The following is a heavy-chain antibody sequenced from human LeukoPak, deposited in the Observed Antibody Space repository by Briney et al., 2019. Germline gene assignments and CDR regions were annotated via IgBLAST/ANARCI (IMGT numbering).Heavy chain of an antibody. D-gene: IGHD3-22*01. CDR2: IYYSGST. CDR1: GGSISSYY. Sequence: TSETLSLTCTVSGGSISSYYWSWIRQPPGKGPEWIGYIYYSGSTNYNPSLKSRVTISVDTSKNQFSLKLSSVTAADTAVYYCARAAWYYDSSGYYFSGPVDYWGQGTLVTVSS. CDR3: ARAAWYYDSSGYYFSGPVDY. V-gene: IGHV4-59*01. J-gene: IGHJ4*02.